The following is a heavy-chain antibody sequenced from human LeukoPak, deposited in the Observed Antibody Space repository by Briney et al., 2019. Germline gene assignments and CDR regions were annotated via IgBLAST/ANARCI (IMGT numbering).Heavy chain of an antibody. CDR3: ARTQPGIAVAGTYDY. D-gene: IGHD6-19*01. V-gene: IGHV4-38-2*01. CDR1: GYSISSGYY. Sequence: PSETLSLTCAVSGYSISSGYYWGWIRQPPGKGLEWIGSIYHSGSTYYNPSLKSRVTISVDTSKNQFSLKLSSVTAADTAVYYCARTQPGIAVAGTYDYWGQGTLVTVSS. J-gene: IGHJ4*02. CDR2: IYHSGST.